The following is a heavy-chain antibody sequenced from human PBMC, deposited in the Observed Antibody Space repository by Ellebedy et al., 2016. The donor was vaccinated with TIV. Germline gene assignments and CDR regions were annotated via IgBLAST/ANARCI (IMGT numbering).Heavy chain of an antibody. V-gene: IGHV3-23*01. CDR2: IFRDGGTT. J-gene: IGHJ3*02. Sequence: PGGSLRLSCAASGFAFTTCAMSWVRQAPGKGLEWVSTIFRDGGTTYYADSVKGRFTISRDNSKNTLYLQMNSLRVEDTAVYYCAKQKSTSAGSSDIWGQGTMVTVSS. CDR1: GFAFTTCA. CDR3: AKQKSTSAGSSDI. D-gene: IGHD2-2*01.